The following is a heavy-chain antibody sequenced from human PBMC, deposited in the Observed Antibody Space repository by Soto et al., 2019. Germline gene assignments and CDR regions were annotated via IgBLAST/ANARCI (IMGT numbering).Heavy chain of an antibody. CDR2: IFPIYGKT. D-gene: IGHD2-15*01. V-gene: IGHV1-69*01. J-gene: IGHJ5*01. CDR1: GGTFRTFE. Sequence: QVQLVQSGAEVKKPGSWVRFSSKTFGGTFRTFEISWLGQPPGQGFEWMEGIFPIYGKTNNAQKFQGRVTITADESTSKAYIELSSLRSEETTVYYWARDFGGCSGDSCRYYWLDSWGQGTLVTVSS. CDR3: ARDFGGCSGDSCRYYWLDS.